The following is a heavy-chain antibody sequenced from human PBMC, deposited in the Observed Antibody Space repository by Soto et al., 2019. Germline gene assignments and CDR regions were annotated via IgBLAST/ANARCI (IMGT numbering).Heavy chain of an antibody. J-gene: IGHJ4*02. CDR3: AREISWSIDS. CDR2: ISGSSITM. Sequence: PGGALRLSCSASAFTFSPNSMNWVRHAPGKGLEWVSYISGSSITMYYADSVKGRFTISRDNAKNSLNLQMNSLSDDDTPAYHCAREISWSIDSWRRGTLVTVSS. D-gene: IGHD2-8*02. V-gene: IGHV3-48*02. CDR1: AFTFSPNS.